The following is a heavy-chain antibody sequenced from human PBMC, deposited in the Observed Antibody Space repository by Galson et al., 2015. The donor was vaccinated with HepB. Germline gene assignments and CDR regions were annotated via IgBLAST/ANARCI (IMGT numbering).Heavy chain of an antibody. V-gene: IGHV1-2*02. Sequence: SVKVSCKASGYTFTGYYMHWVRQAPGQGLEWMGWINPNSGGTNYAQKFQGRVTMTRDTSISTAYMELSRLRSDDTAVYYCASNPDDFLEWLGGVSSSLYGMDVWGQGTTVTVSS. J-gene: IGHJ6*02. CDR3: ASNPDDFLEWLGGVSSSLYGMDV. CDR2: INPNSGGT. CDR1: GYTFTGYY. D-gene: IGHD3-3*01.